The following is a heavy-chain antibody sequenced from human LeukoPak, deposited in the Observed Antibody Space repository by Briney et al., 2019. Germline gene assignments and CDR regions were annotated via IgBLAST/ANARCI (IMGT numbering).Heavy chain of an antibody. D-gene: IGHD1-26*01. CDR1: GFTVSSNF. CDR2: MYSGGDT. Sequence: GGSLRLSCAASGFTVSSNFMSWVRQAPGKGLEWVSVMYSGGDTYYADSVKGRFTISRDSSKNTLYLQMKSLRAEDTAVYYCARDIGGIFDSWGQGTLVTVSS. J-gene: IGHJ4*02. V-gene: IGHV3-53*01. CDR3: ARDIGGIFDS.